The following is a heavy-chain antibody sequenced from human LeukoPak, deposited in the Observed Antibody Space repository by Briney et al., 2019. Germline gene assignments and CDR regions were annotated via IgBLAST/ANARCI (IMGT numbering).Heavy chain of an antibody. CDR2: MYTDGDT. J-gene: IGHJ5*02. CDR1: GASISGYW. V-gene: IGHV4-4*07. CDR3: ARPPAGWGGTCPFDP. Sequence: SETLSLTCDVSGASISGYWWSWIRQPAGKGLEWIGRMYTDGDTNYNPALKSRVTVSVDTSKNLFSLKLISVTAADTAVYYCARPPAGWGGTCPFDPWGQGTLVPVSS. D-gene: IGHD2-15*01.